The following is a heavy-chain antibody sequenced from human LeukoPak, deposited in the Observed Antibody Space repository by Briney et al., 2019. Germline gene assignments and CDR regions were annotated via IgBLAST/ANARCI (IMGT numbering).Heavy chain of an antibody. CDR1: GGSISSSSYY. V-gene: IGHV4-39*01. J-gene: IGHJ6*02. Sequence: PSETLSLTCTVSGGSISSSSYYWGWIRQPPGKGLEWIGSIYYSGSTSYNPSLKSRVTISVDTSKNQFSLKLSSVTAADTAVYYCARSLGPKAVAGRGRLYYYYGMDVWGQGTTVTVSS. D-gene: IGHD6-19*01. CDR2: IYYSGST. CDR3: ARSLGPKAVAGRGRLYYYYGMDV.